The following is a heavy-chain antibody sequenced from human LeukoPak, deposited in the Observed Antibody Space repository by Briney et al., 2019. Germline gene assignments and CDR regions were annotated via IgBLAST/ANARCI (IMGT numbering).Heavy chain of an antibody. V-gene: IGHV1-3*03. Sequence: VASVKVSCKASGYTFSTYDVHWVRQAPGQRLEWMGWINAGNGDTKYLEDFQGRVTITRDTSARTAYMELSSLSSEDMAVYYCARGSGLYQSPAGRGVFDYWGKGTLSPSPQ. J-gene: IGHJ4*02. D-gene: IGHD1-26*01. CDR3: ARGSGLYQSPAGRGVFDY. CDR2: INAGNGDT. CDR1: GYTFSTYD.